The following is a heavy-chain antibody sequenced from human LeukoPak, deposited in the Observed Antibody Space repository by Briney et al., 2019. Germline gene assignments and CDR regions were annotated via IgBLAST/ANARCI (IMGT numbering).Heavy chain of an antibody. CDR1: GGSISSYY. V-gene: IGHV4-59*08. J-gene: IGHJ4*02. CDR2: IYYSGST. D-gene: IGHD2-2*01. Sequence: SETLSLTCTVSGGSISSYYWSWIRQPPGKGLEWIGYIYYSGSTNYNPSLKSRVTISVDTSKNQFSLKLSSVTAADTAVYYCARLVKGLVVTDYWGQGTLVTVSS. CDR3: ARLVKGLVVTDY.